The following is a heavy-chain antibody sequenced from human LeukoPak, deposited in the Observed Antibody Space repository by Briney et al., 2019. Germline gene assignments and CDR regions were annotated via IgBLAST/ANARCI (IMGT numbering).Heavy chain of an antibody. CDR2: IIPILGIA. D-gene: IGHD3-22*01. CDR1: GGTFSRYA. CDR3: AVTQYYYDSSGYYSFPY. J-gene: IGHJ4*02. Sequence: SVKVSCKASGGTFSRYAISWVRQAPGQGLEWMGRIIPILGIANYAQKFQGRVTITADKSTSTAYMELSSLRSEDTAVYYCAVTQYYYDSSGYYSFPYWGQGTLVTVSS. V-gene: IGHV1-69*04.